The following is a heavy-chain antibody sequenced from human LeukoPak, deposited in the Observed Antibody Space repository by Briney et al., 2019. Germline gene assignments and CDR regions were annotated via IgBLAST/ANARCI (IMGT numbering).Heavy chain of an antibody. J-gene: IGHJ4*02. CDR3: AREHSGSYYDPFDY. Sequence: GGSLRLSCAASGFTFSDYYMSWVRQAPGKGLEWGSYISSSGSTIYYADSVKGRFTISRDNAKNSLYLQMNSLRAEDTAVYYCAREHSGSYYDPFDYWGQGTLVTVSS. V-gene: IGHV3-11*04. CDR2: ISSSGSTI. CDR1: GFTFSDYY. D-gene: IGHD1-26*01.